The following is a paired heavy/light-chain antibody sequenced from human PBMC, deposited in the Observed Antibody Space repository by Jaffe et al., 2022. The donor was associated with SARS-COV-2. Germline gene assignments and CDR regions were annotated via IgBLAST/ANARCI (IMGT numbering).Heavy chain of an antibody. CDR1: GFRFSDFW. CDR2: LKQDGSEN. D-gene: IGHD5-12*01. J-gene: IGHJ4*02. CDR3: ARVRLRGSSPYEAFDF. Sequence: EVQLVESGGGLVQPGGSLRLSCAASGFRFSDFWMTWVRQAPGKGLEWVATLKQDGSENFHLDSVKGRFTISRDNAKTSLALQMNSLRVEDTAIYYCARVRLRGSSPYEAFDFWGQGILVTVSS. V-gene: IGHV3-7*01.
Light chain of an antibody. Sequence: DIVMTQSPDSLAVSLGERATISCKSSQSVLYSSNELNYLAWYQHKPGQPPRLLIYWASTRESGVPDRFSGSGSGTDFTLTISGLQPEDVAVYYCQQYYSSTFTFGPGTKVDIK. CDR2: WAS. J-gene: IGKJ3*01. V-gene: IGKV4-1*01. CDR1: QSVLYSSNELNY. CDR3: QQYYSSTFT.